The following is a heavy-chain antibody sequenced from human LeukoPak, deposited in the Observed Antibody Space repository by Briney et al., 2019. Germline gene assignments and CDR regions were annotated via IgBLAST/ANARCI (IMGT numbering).Heavy chain of an antibody. CDR1: GYTFTGYY. CDR3: ARDRDSSGWGGFFDY. V-gene: IGHV1-46*01. CDR2: INASGGSR. Sequence: ASVKVSCKASGYTFTGYYMHWVRQAPGQGLEWMGIINASGGSRNYAQKFQGRVTMTRDTSTSTVYMELSSLRSEDTAIYYCARDRDSSGWGGFFDYWGQGTLVTVSS. J-gene: IGHJ4*02. D-gene: IGHD6-19*01.